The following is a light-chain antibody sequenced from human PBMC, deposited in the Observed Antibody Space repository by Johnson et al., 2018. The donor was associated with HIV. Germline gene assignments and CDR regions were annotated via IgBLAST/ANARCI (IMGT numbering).Light chain of an antibody. CDR3: GAWDSGLTAHFV. Sequence: QSILTQPPSVSAAPGQKVTISCSGSSSNIGNNYVSWYQQLPGTAPKLLIYENNKRPSGIPDRFSASKSGTSATLAITGLQTGDEADYYCGAWDSGLTAHFVFGTGTKITVL. V-gene: IGLV1-51*02. CDR2: ENN. J-gene: IGLJ1*01. CDR1: SSNIGNNY.